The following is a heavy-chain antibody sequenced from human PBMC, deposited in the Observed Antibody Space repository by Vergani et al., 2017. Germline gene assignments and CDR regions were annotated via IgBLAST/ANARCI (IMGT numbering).Heavy chain of an antibody. V-gene: IGHV1-18*01. D-gene: IGHD2-15*01. Sequence: QVQLVQSGAEVKKPGASVKVSCKASGYTFTSYGISWVRQAPGQGLEWMGWISAYNGNTNYAQKLQGRVTITADKSTSTAYMELSSLRSEDTAVYYCARLIFVCGGYCRGNNYYYYYMDVWGKGTTVTVSS. CDR2: ISAYNGNT. CDR3: ARLIFVCGGYCRGNNYYYYYMDV. CDR1: GYTFTSYG. J-gene: IGHJ6*03.